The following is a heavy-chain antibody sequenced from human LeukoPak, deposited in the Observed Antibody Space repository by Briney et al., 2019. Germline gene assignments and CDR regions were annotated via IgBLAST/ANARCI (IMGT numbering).Heavy chain of an antibody. J-gene: IGHJ3*02. CDR3: ARMFRGVGGAFDI. D-gene: IGHD3-10*01. CDR2: IYPGDSDT. CDR1: GYSFDTYW. Sequence: GESLKISCKGSGYSFDTYWIGWVRQMPGKGLEWMGIIYPGDSDTRDSPSFQGQVTISADKSINTAFVQWNSLKASDTAIYYCARMFRGVGGAFDIWGQGTMVTVSS. V-gene: IGHV5-51*01.